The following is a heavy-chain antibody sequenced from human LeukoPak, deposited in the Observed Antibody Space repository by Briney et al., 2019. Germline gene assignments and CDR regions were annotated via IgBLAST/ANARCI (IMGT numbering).Heavy chain of an antibody. V-gene: IGHV4-59*08. CDR2: SYYSGST. CDR3: ARHYFRQAIDGFDV. Sequence: PSETLSLTCTVSGVSITSQYCSWIRQPPGKGLEWIGYSYYSGSTSYNPSLKSRVTISVDASKNQFSLQLESVTAADTAVYYCARHYFRQAIDGFDVWGQGTMVTVSS. J-gene: IGHJ3*01. D-gene: IGHD2/OR15-2a*01. CDR1: GVSITSQY.